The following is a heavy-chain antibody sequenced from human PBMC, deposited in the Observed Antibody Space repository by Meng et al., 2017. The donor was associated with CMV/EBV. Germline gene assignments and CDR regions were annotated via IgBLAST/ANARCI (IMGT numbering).Heavy chain of an antibody. V-gene: IGHV3-21*01. CDR2: ISSSSSYI. Sequence: GESLKISCAASGFTFSSYSMNWVRQAPGKGLEWVSSISSSSSYIYYADSVKGRFTISGDNAKNSLYLQMNSLRAEDTAVYYCARPNLFGVVDYWGQGTLVTVSS. CDR1: GFTFSSYS. CDR3: ARPNLFGVVDY. D-gene: IGHD3-3*01. J-gene: IGHJ4*02.